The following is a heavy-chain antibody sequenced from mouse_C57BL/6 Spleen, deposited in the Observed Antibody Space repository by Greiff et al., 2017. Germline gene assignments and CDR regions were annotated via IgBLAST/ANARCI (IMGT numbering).Heavy chain of an antibody. D-gene: IGHD1-1*01. V-gene: IGHV1-69*01. Sequence: QVQLQQPGAELVMPGASVKLSCKASGYTFTSYWMHWVKQRPGQGLEWIGEIDPSDSYTNYNQKFKGKSTLTVDKSSSTAYMQLSSLTSEDSAVYYCAFVTTVVAPYYFDYWGQGTTRTVSS. CDR2: IDPSDSYT. CDR3: AFVTTVVAPYYFDY. J-gene: IGHJ2*01. CDR1: GYTFTSYW.